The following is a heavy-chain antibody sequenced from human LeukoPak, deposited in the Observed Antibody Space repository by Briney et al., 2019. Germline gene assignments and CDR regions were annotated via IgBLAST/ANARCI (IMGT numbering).Heavy chain of an antibody. Sequence: SETLSLTCAVYGGSFSGYYWSWIRQPPGKGLEWIGEINHSGSTNCNPSLKSRVIISVDTSKNQFSLKLSSVTAADTAVYYCARDSYYDFWSGYGDYYYYGMDVWSQGTTVTVSS. V-gene: IGHV4-34*01. D-gene: IGHD3-3*01. CDR3: ARDSYYDFWSGYGDYYYYGMDV. CDR1: GGSFSGYY. J-gene: IGHJ6*02. CDR2: INHSGST.